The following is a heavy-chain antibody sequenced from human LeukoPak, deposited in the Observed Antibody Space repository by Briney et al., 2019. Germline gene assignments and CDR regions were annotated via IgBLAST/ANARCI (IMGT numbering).Heavy chain of an antibody. D-gene: IGHD7-27*01. CDR3: GKGVWAPRFDS. V-gene: IGHV4-34*01. CDR1: GASFSYDY. CDR2: INHSGSI. J-gene: IGHJ5*01. Sequence: PSETLSLTCAVYGASFSYDYWSWIRQAPGKGLEWIGEINHSGSITYNPSLKSRVTISAEKSKSQFSLRLTSVTAADTAVYYCGKGVWAPRFDSWGQGTLVTVSS.